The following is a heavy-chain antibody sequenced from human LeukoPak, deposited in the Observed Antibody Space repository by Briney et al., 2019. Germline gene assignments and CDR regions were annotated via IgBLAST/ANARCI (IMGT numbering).Heavy chain of an antibody. CDR3: ALRGLESLPTGLYYYYGMDV. D-gene: IGHD3-3*01. CDR1: GFTVSSNY. V-gene: IGHV3-53*01. J-gene: IGHJ6*02. CDR2: IYSGGST. Sequence: GGSLRPSCAASGFTVSSNYMSWVRQAPGKGLEWVSVIYSGGSTYYADSVKGGFTISRDNSKNTLYLQMNSLRAEDTAVYYCALRGLESLPTGLYYYYGMDVWGQGTTVTVSS.